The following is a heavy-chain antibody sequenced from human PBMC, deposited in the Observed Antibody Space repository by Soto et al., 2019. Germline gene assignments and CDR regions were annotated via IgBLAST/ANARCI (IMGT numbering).Heavy chain of an antibody. CDR1: GGSISSYY. J-gene: IGHJ4*02. CDR3: ARAKTYYYDSSEVGFDY. CDR2: IYYSGST. D-gene: IGHD3-22*01. Sequence: PSETLSLTCTGSGGSISSYYWSWIRQPPGKGLEWIGYIYYSGSTNYNPSLKSRVTISVDTSKNQFSLKLSSVTAADTAVYYCARAKTYYYDSSEVGFDYWGQGTLVTVS. V-gene: IGHV4-59*01.